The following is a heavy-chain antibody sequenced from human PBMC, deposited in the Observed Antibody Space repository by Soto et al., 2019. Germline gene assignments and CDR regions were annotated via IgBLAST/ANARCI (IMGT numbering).Heavy chain of an antibody. CDR2: FDPEDGET. D-gene: IGHD6-13*01. CDR1: GYTLTELS. J-gene: IGHJ4*02. CDR3: ATTLPIMARLRSAAHSI. Sequence: QVRLVQSGAEVKKPGASVKVSCKVSGYTLTELSMHWVRQAPGKGLEWMGGFDPEDGETIYAQKFQGRVTMTEDTSTDTAYMELSSLRSEDTAVYYCATTLPIMARLRSAAHSIWGQGTLVTVSS. V-gene: IGHV1-24*01.